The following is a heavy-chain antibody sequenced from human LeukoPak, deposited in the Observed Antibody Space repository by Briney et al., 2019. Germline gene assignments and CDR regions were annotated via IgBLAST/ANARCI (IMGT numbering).Heavy chain of an antibody. CDR3: AHGVPAAMGNWFDP. J-gene: IGHJ5*02. CDR2: IYWDDDK. CDR1: GFSLSTSGAG. D-gene: IGHD2-2*01. Sequence: SGPTLVKPTQTLTLTCTFSGFSLSTSGAGVGWIRQPPGKALEWLALIYWDDDKRYSPSLKSRLTITKDTSKNQVVLTMTNMDPVDTATYYCAHGVPAAMGNWFDPWGQGTLVTVSS. V-gene: IGHV2-5*02.